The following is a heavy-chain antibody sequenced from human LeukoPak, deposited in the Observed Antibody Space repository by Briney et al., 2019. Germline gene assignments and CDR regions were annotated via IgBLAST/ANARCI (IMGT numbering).Heavy chain of an antibody. V-gene: IGHV4-30-2*01. CDR1: GGSISSGDYY. J-gene: IGHJ6*02. CDR3: ARDGLQPNSSGWYRLALGSWYGMDV. CDR2: IYHSGST. Sequence: PSETLSLTCTVSGGSISSGDYYWSWIRQPPGKGLEWIGYIYHSGSTYYNPSLKSRVTISVDRSKNQFSLKLSSVTAADTAVYYCARDGLQPNSSGWYRLALGSWYGMDVWGQGTTVTVSS. D-gene: IGHD6-19*01.